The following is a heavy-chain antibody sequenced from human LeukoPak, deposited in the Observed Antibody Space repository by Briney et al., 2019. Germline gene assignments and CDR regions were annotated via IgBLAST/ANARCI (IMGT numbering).Heavy chain of an antibody. CDR3: TRVEKGFWSGFKMDV. J-gene: IGHJ6*04. D-gene: IGHD3-3*01. Sequence: PGGSLRLSCAASGFTVSSNYMSWIRQAPGKGLEWVSYISSSGSTIYYTDSVKGRFIISRDNDKNSLYLQMNSLRVEDTAVYFCTRVEKGFWSGFKMDVWGKGTTVAVSS. V-gene: IGHV3-11*04. CDR2: ISSSGSTI. CDR1: GFTVSSNY.